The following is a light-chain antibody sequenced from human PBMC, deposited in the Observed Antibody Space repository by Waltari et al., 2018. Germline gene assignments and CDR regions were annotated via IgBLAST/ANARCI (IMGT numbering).Light chain of an antibody. Sequence: QSALTQPASVSGSPGQSITISCTGTSSAVGSYNLVPWYQQHPGKAPKLRIYEGSKRPSGVANRFSGSKSGNTASLTISGLQAEDEADYYCCSYAGSSTFVVFGGGTKLTVL. J-gene: IGLJ3*02. CDR3: CSYAGSSTFVV. V-gene: IGLV2-23*03. CDR2: EGS. CDR1: SSAVGSYNL.